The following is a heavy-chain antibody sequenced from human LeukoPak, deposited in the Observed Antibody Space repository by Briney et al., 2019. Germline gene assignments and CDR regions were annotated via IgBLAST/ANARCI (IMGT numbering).Heavy chain of an antibody. CDR3: ARGHDGYNFRRGLNYFDY. V-gene: IGHV4-31*03. D-gene: IGHD5-24*01. Sequence: SETLSLTCTVSGGSISSGGYYWSWIRQHPGKGLEWIGYIYYSGSTYYNPSLKSRVTISVDTSKNQFSLKLSSVTAADTAVYYCARGHDGYNFRRGLNYFDYWGQGTLVTVSS. CDR2: IYYSGST. CDR1: GGSISSGGYY. J-gene: IGHJ4*02.